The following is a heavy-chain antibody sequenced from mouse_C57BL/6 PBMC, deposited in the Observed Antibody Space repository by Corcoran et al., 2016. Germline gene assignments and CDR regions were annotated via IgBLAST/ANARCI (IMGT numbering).Heavy chain of an antibody. J-gene: IGHJ4*01. CDR3: AREDYDDYAMDY. D-gene: IGHD2-4*01. Sequence: QVQLKQSGAELVRPGASVKLSCKASGYTFTDYYINWVKQRPGQGLEWIARIYPGSGNTYYNEKFKGKATLTAEKSSSTAYMQLSSLTSEDSAVYFCAREDYDDYAMDYWGQGTSVTVSS. V-gene: IGHV1-76*01. CDR2: IYPGSGNT. CDR1: GYTFTDYY.